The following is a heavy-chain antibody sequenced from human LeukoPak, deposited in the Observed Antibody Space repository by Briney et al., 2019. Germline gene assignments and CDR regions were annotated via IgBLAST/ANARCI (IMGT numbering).Heavy chain of an antibody. CDR3: ARGNGYSYATIVVVITAPDY. CDR2: IYHSGST. J-gene: IGHJ4*02. CDR1: GGSISSSNW. V-gene: IGHV4-4*02. D-gene: IGHD3-22*01. Sequence: SETLSLTCAVSGGSISSSNWWSWVRPPPGKGLEWIGEIYHSGSTNYNPSLKSRVTISVDKTKNQFSLKLSSVTAADTAVYYCARGNGYSYATIVVVITAPDYWGQGTLVTVSS.